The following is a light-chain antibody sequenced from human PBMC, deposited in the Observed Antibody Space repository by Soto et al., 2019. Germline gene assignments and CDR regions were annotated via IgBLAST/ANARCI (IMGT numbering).Light chain of an antibody. Sequence: QSVLTQPASVSGSPGQSITISCTGTSSDVGGYNYVSWYQQHPGKAPKLMIYDVSNRPSGVSNRFSGSKSGNTASLTISGLQAEDEADYYCSSYTSRITVVFGGGTKLTVL. V-gene: IGLV2-14*01. J-gene: IGLJ2*01. CDR2: DVS. CDR3: SSYTSRITVV. CDR1: SSDVGGYNY.